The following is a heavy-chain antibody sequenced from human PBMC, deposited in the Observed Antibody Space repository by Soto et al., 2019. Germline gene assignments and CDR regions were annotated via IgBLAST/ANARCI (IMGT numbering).Heavy chain of an antibody. J-gene: IGHJ4*02. V-gene: IGHV3-21*01. CDR2: ISSSSSYI. CDR1: GFTFSSYS. CDR3: ARDRVDGGHLDY. Sequence: PGGSLRLSCAASGFTFSSYSMNWVRQAPGKGLEWVSSISSSSSYIYYADSVKGRFTISRDNAKNSLYLQMNSLRAEDTAVYYCARDRVDGGHLDYWGQGTLVTVSS. D-gene: IGHD3-16*01.